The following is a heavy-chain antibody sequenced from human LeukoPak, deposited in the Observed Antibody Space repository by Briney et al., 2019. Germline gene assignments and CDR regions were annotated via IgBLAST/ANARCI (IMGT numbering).Heavy chain of an antibody. V-gene: IGHV3-7*01. J-gene: IGHJ4*02. Sequence: GGSLRLSCAASGFTFSSYRMNWGGQAAGKGLEWVANIKQDGSEKYYVDSVKGRFTVSRDNAKNSLFLQMNSLRAEDTAVYYCARDTRTFDYWGQGTLVTVSS. CDR2: IKQDGSEK. CDR1: GFTFSSYR. D-gene: IGHD1-26*01. CDR3: ARDTRTFDY.